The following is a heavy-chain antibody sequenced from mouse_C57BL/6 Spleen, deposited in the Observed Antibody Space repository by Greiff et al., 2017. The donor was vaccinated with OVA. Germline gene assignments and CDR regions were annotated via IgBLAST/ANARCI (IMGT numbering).Heavy chain of an antibody. V-gene: IGHV1-75*01. CDR3: ARKAPTGYYFDY. CDR1: GYTFTDYY. CDR2: IFPGSGST. D-gene: IGHD4-1*02. J-gene: IGHJ2*01. Sequence: QVQLKESGPELVKPGASVKISCKASGYTFTDYYINWVKQRPGQGLEWIGWIFPGSGSTYYNEKFKGKATLTVDKSSSTAYMLLSSLTSEDSAVYFCARKAPTGYYFDYWGQGTTLTVSS.